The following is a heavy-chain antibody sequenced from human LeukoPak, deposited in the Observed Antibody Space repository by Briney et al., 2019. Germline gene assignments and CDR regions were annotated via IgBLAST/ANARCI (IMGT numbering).Heavy chain of an antibody. CDR1: GGSISSGGYY. J-gene: IGHJ4*02. CDR2: IYHSGST. V-gene: IGHV4-30-2*01. Sequence: PSETLSLTCTVSGGSISSGGYYYWSWIRQPPGKGLEWIGYIYHSGSTYYNPSLKSRVTISVDRSKNYFSLHLSSVTAADTAVYYCARVKGVVGASHFDYWGQGTLVTVSS. D-gene: IGHD1-26*01. CDR3: ARVKGVVGASHFDY.